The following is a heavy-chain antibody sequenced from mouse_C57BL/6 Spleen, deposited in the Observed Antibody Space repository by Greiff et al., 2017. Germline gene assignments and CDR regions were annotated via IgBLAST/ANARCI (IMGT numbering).Heavy chain of an antibody. Sequence: VKVVESGPELVKPGASVKISCKASGYAFSSSWMNWVKQRPGKGLEWIGRLYPGDGDTNSNGKFKGKATLTAAKSSSTAYMQLSSLTSEDSAVYFWSRSQDYYYGSSPIWYFDVWGTGTTVTVSS. CDR2: LYPGDGDT. D-gene: IGHD1-1*01. CDR1: GYAFSSSW. CDR3: SRSQDYYYGSSPIWYFDV. V-gene: IGHV1-82*01. J-gene: IGHJ1*03.